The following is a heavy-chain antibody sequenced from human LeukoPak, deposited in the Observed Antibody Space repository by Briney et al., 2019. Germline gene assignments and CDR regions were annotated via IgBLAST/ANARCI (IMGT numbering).Heavy chain of an antibody. CDR1: GYTFTGYY. J-gene: IGHJ4*02. V-gene: IGHV1-2*06. CDR2: INPNSGGT. Sequence: ASVKVSCKASGYTFTGYYMHWVRQAPGQGLEWMGLINPNSGGTNYAQKFQGRVTMTRDTSISTAYMELSRLRSDDTAAYYCARDHSSSYGYDPSGYWGQGTLVTVSS. D-gene: IGHD5-18*01. CDR3: ARDHSSSYGYDPSGY.